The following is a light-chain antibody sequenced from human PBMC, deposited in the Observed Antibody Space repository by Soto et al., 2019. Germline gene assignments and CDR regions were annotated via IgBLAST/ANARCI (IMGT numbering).Light chain of an antibody. V-gene: IGKV3-20*01. J-gene: IGKJ4*01. CDR2: GAS. Sequence: PGERVTLSCMASQSVSSSYLTWYQQKPGQAPRLLIYGASTRATSIPARFSGSGSGTDFTLTISRLEPEDFAVYYCQQYDNSPLTFGGGTKVDIK. CDR3: QQYDNSPLT. CDR1: QSVSSSY.